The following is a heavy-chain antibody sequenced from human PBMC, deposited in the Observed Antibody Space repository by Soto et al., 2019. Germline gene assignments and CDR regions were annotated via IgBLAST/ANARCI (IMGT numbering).Heavy chain of an antibody. CDR3: ARAPYCSSTSCPNYYYYMDV. V-gene: IGHV1-3*01. J-gene: IGHJ6*03. CDR2: INAGNGDT. D-gene: IGHD2-2*01. CDR1: AYTFTSYA. Sequence: ASVKVSCKASAYTFTSYAMHWVRQAPGQRLEWMGWINAGNGDTKYSQKFQGRVTITRDTSASTAYMELSSLRSEDTALYYCARAPYCSSTSCPNYYYYMDVWGKGTTVTVSS.